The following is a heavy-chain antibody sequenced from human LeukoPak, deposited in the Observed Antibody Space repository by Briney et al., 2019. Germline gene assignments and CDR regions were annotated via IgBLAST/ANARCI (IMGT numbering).Heavy chain of an antibody. CDR1: GDTFSSNTAA. V-gene: IGHV6-1*01. Sequence: SQTLSLTCAISGDTFSSNTAAWNWIRQSPSRGLEWLGRTYYRSKWNTDYAASVQNRITINPDTSTNQFSLQLKSATPEDTAVYCCSRQRSTSTYYFGLDVWGQGTTVTVSS. D-gene: IGHD6-6*01. CDR2: TYYRSKWNT. CDR3: SRQRSTSTYYFGLDV. J-gene: IGHJ6*02.